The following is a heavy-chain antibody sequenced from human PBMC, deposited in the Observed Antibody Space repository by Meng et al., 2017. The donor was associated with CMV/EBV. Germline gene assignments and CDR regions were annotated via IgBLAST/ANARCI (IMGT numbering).Heavy chain of an antibody. Sequence: GEPLKISCAASGFTFSDYYMSWIRQAPGKGLEWVSYISSSGSTIYYADSVKGRFTISRDNAKNSLYLQMNSLRAEDTAVYYCARDGVVLVVPAYYYGMDVWGQGTTVTVSS. J-gene: IGHJ6*02. CDR3: ARDGVVLVVPAYYYGMDV. D-gene: IGHD2-2*01. CDR2: ISSSGSTI. CDR1: GFTFSDYY. V-gene: IGHV3-11*01.